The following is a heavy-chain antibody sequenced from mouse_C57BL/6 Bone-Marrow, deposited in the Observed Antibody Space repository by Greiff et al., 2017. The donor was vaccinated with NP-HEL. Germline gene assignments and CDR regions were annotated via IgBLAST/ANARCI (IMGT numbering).Heavy chain of an antibody. Sequence: VQLQQSGAELVRPGASVKLSCTGSGFNIKDDYMHWVKQRPEQGLEWIGWIDPENGDTEYASKFQGKATITADTSSNTAYLQLSSLTSEDTAVYYCTLYYADYWGQGTTLTVSS. V-gene: IGHV14-4*01. CDR1: GFNIKDDY. CDR2: IDPENGDT. J-gene: IGHJ2*01. CDR3: TLYYADY.